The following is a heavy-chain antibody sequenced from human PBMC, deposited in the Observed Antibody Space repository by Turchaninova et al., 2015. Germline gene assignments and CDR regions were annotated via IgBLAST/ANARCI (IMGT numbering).Heavy chain of an antibody. J-gene: IGHJ2*01. V-gene: IGHV4-39*01. CDR3: ARHYSAVTTSWYVGV. CDR1: GGSTTSGDYS. Sequence: QLHLQESGPGLVKPSETLSLPCTVPGGSTTSGDYSWAWIRQPPGKGLEWIGSLYYTGSAYYNPSLKSRVTISVDRSKTQLSLLVTSVTAADTAVYYCARHYSAVTTSWYVGVWGRGTLVTVSS. CDR2: LYYTGSA. D-gene: IGHD4-17*01.